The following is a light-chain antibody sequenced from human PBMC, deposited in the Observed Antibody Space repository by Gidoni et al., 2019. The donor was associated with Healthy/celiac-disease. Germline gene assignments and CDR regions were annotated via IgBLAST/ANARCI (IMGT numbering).Light chain of an antibody. J-gene: IGLJ3*02. V-gene: IGLV2-14*03. Sequence: QSALTQPASVSGSPGQSLTISCTGTSSDLGGYNYVSWYQQHPGKAPKLMIYNVSNRPSGVSKRFSGSKSGNTASLTISGLQAEDEAYYYCSSYTSSITWVFGGGTKLTVL. CDR3: SSYTSSITWV. CDR2: NVS. CDR1: SSDLGGYNY.